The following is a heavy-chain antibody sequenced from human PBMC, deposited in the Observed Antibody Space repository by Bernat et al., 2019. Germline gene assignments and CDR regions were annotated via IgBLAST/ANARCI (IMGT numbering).Heavy chain of an antibody. CDR1: GFTFSSYG. CDR2: FSGGDGTT. Sequence: EVQLLESGGGSPQPGGSLRLSCAASGFTFSSYGMSWVRQAPGKGLEWGSTFSGGDGTTYFADSVKGRLTRSRDNSKHTLDLRMNSLRAEDTDAYYCARDCGGSCYGFHYRGQGTLVTVSS. D-gene: IGHD2-15*01. V-gene: IGHV3-23*01. J-gene: IGHJ4*02. CDR3: ARDCGGSCYGFHY.